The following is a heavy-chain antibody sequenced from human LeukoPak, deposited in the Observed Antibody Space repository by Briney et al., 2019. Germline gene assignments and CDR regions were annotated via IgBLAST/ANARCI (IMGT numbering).Heavy chain of an antibody. J-gene: IGHJ3*02. Sequence: SQTLSLTCTVSGDSVSSGAYYWNWIRQHPGKGLEWLGYVYYSGGTYYNPSLKSRVAISVDTSKNQFSLKLSSVTAADTAVYYCARAYTYYDILTDAFDIWGQGTMVTVSS. CDR2: VYYSGGT. V-gene: IGHV4-30-4*08. CDR1: GDSVSSGAYY. CDR3: ARAYTYYDILTDAFDI. D-gene: IGHD3-9*01.